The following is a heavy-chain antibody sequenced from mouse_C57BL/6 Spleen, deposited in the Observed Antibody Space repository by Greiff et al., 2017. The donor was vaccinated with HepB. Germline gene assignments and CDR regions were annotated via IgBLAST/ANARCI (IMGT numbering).Heavy chain of an antibody. D-gene: IGHD3-1*01. CDR3: ASGYTFYYYAMDY. CDR2: IDPNSGGT. Sequence: QVQLQQPGAELVKPGASVKLSCKASGYTFTSYWMHWVKQRPGRGLEWIGRIDPNSGGTKYNEKFKSKATLTVDKPSSTAYIQLSSLTSEDSAVYYCASGYTFYYYAMDYWGQGTSVTVSS. V-gene: IGHV1-72*01. CDR1: GYTFTSYW. J-gene: IGHJ4*01.